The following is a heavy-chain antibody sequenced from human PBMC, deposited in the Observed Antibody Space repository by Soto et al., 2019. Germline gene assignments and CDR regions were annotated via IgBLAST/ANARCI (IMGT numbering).Heavy chain of an antibody. CDR3: AKLAGYCSGNSCHGDYAMDV. V-gene: IGHV4-59*08. D-gene: IGHD2-2*01. CDR2: IYYGGTT. Sequence: SETLSLTCTVSGGSFSPNYWSWIRQPPGKGLEWVGYIYYGGTTSYNPSLQSRVTISLETSKSQFSLRLTSVTAADTAVYYCAKLAGYCSGNSCHGDYAMDVWGQGTTVTVSS. J-gene: IGHJ6*02. CDR1: GGSFSPNY.